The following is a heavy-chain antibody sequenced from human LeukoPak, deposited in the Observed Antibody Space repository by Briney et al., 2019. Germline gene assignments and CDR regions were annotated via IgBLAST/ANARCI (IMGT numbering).Heavy chain of an antibody. Sequence: PGGSLRLSCAASGFTFSSYGMHWVRQAPGKGLEWVAVIWYDGSNKYYADSVKGRFTISRDNSKNTLYLQMNSLRAEDKAVYYCARGHTYYDFWSGLQIDYWGQGTLVTVSS. CDR2: IWYDGSNK. CDR1: GFTFSSYG. D-gene: IGHD3-3*01. CDR3: ARGHTYYDFWSGLQIDY. V-gene: IGHV3-33*01. J-gene: IGHJ4*02.